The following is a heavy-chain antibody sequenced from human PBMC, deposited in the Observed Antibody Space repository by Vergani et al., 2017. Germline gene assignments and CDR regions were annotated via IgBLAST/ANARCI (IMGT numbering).Heavy chain of an antibody. CDR2: LYHSGST. Sequence: QVQLQESGPGLVKPSETLSLTCAVSGYSISSGYYWGWIRQPPGKGLEWIGSLYHSGSTYYNPSLKSRVTISVDTSKNQFSVKLSSVTAADTAVYYCARTPRDYGDLYYVDYWGQGTLVTVSS. CDR1: GYSISSGYY. J-gene: IGHJ4*02. V-gene: IGHV4-38-2*01. D-gene: IGHD4-17*01. CDR3: ARTPRDYGDLYYVDY.